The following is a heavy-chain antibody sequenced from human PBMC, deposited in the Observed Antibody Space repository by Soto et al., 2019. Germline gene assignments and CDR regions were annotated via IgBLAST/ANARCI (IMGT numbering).Heavy chain of an antibody. CDR2: IYYSGST. V-gene: IGHV4-39*01. CDR3: ARWDYYYYYGMDV. CDR1: GGSISSSSYY. J-gene: IGHJ6*02. Sequence: SETLSLTWTVSGGSISSSSYYWGWIRQPPGKGLEWIGSIYYSGSTYYNPSLKSRVTISVDTSKNQFSLKLSSVTAADTAVYYCARWDYYYYYGMDVWGRGTTVTVSS.